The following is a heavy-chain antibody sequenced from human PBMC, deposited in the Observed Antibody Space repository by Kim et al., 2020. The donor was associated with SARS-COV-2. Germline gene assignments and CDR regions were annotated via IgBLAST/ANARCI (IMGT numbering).Heavy chain of an antibody. CDR3: ATDREGFDP. CDR1: GFTFSTYW. Sequence: GESLKISCKGSGFTFSTYWIAWVRQVPGKGLEWMGIIYPGDSNTKYSPAFQGRVTISADKSVSTAYLQWSSLSVSDTGMYYCATDREGFDPWGQGTLVTVSS. J-gene: IGHJ5*02. V-gene: IGHV5-51*01. CDR2: IYPGDSNT.